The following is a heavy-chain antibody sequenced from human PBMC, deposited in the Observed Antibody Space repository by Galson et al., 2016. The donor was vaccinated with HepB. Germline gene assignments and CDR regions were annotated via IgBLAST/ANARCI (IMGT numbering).Heavy chain of an antibody. CDR1: GFIFSTHW. CDR3: ATSDSGGDTSVDV. Sequence: SLRLSCAASGFIFSTHWMHWVRQAPGKGLVWVSRISSDGSSTNYVDSVKGRFTISRDNAKNTLYLQMNSLRDEDTAVYYCATSDSGGDTSVDVWGQGTTVIVTS. D-gene: IGHD4-23*01. V-gene: IGHV3-74*01. J-gene: IGHJ6*02. CDR2: ISSDGSST.